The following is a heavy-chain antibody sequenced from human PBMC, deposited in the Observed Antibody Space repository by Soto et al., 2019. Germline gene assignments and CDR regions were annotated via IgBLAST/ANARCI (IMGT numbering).Heavy chain of an antibody. J-gene: IGHJ4*02. CDR2: IMPSLGAP. CDR3: ARGVDIPSSYDF. D-gene: IGHD2-2*03. V-gene: IGHV1-69*01. Sequence: QAHLVQSGAEVKKPGSSVKVSCKASGDTFRRYAVSWVRQAPGQGLEWVGGIMPSLGAPNYAQNLQGRVTITADESTSSAYMEMSSLRSENTAVYCCARGVDIPSSYDFWGQGIVVTVSS. CDR1: GDTFRRYA.